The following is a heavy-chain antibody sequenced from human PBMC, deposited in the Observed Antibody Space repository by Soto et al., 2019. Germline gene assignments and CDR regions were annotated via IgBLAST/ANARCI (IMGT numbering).Heavy chain of an antibody. D-gene: IGHD2-15*01. Sequence: EVQLVESGGDLVQPGGSLRLSCAGSGFTFSDHYLDWVRQAPGKGLEWVGRTSNKARSYTTEYAASVKGRFTISRDDSKNSVYLQMSSLKTEDTAVYYCARGFCSGATCYSGDYWGQGTLVTVSS. J-gene: IGHJ4*02. V-gene: IGHV3-72*01. CDR1: GFTFSDHY. CDR2: TSNKARSYTT. CDR3: ARGFCSGATCYSGDY.